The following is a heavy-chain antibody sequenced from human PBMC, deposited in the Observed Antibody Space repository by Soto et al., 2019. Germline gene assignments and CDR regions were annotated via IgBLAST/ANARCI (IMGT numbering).Heavy chain of an antibody. CDR1: GGTFSSYG. CDR3: ARENYYGSGSFYRDAFDI. Sequence: SVKISCKASGGTFSSYGIHWVRQAPGQGLEWMGGIIPMSGTANYAQKFQGRVAISVDESTRAAYMELRSLRSEDTAMYYCARENYYGSGSFYRDAFDIWGKGPMVTVSS. D-gene: IGHD3-10*01. V-gene: IGHV1-69*13. CDR2: IIPMSGTA. J-gene: IGHJ3*02.